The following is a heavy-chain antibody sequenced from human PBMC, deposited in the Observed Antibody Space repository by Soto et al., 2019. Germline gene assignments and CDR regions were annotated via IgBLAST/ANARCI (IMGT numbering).Heavy chain of an antibody. J-gene: IGHJ3*02. CDR1: GFSLSTSGVG. D-gene: IGHD1-1*01. Sequence: QITLQESAPVLVRPTETLMLTCTYSGFSLSTSGVGVGWVRQPPGKALEWLAVIYWDDDKRYMPSLQNRLTITKDTSRNQVVLSMAHMRPTDTVTYYCARRLRQSGNSWDSGAFDIWGHGTVVAVS. CDR2: IYWDDDK. CDR3: ARRLRQSGNSWDSGAFDI. V-gene: IGHV2-5*02.